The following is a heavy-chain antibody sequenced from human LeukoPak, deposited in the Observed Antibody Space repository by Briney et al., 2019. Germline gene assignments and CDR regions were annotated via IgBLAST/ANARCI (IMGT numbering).Heavy chain of an antibody. V-gene: IGHV5-51*01. D-gene: IGHD3-10*01. CDR2: IYPSDSDT. J-gene: IGHJ5*02. CDR1: GYSFTSYW. CDR3: ARRITMVRGPRGWFDP. Sequence: AESLKISCKGSGYSFTSYWIGWVRQMPGKGREWMGIIYPSDSDTRSSPSFQGQVTISADKSISTAYLQWSSLTASDTAMYYCARRITMVRGPRGWFDPWGQGTLVTVSS.